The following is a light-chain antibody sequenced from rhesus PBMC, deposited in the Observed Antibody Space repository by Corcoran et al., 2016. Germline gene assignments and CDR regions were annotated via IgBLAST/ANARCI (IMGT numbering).Light chain of an antibody. CDR3: LQDYITPFS. CDR1: QGINKE. Sequence: DIQMTQSPSSLSASVGDRVTVICRARQGINKELSWYQQKPGKAPTLLICAVSSLQTGVSSRFSGNGSGTDYTLTIRSLQPEDVATYFCLQDYITPFSFGQGTKVEI. V-gene: IGKV1-94*01. CDR2: AVS. J-gene: IGKJ2*01.